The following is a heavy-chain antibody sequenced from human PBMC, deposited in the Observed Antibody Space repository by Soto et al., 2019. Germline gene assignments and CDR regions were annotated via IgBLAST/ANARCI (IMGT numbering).Heavy chain of an antibody. CDR1: GFTFSSYG. Sequence: QVQLVESGGGVVQPGRSLRLSCAASGFTFSSYGMHWVRQAPGKGLEWVAVIWYDGSNKYYADSVKGGFTISRDNSKNTLNLQMNSLRAMDTDVYYCARARSHHDFWTGYYYYYGMDVWGQGTTVIVSS. CDR3: ARARSHHDFWTGYYYYYGMDV. J-gene: IGHJ6*02. CDR2: IWYDGSNK. D-gene: IGHD3-3*01. V-gene: IGHV3-33*01.